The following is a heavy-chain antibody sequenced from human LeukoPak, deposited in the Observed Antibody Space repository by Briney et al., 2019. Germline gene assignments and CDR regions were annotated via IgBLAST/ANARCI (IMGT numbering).Heavy chain of an antibody. V-gene: IGHV3-74*01. CDR2: INSGGSST. D-gene: IGHD3-22*01. Sequence: GGSLRLSCAASGFSISNYWMHWVRQAPGKGLVWVSRINSGGSSTSYVDSVKGRFTISRDNAKNTLYLQMNSLRAEDTAVYYCAKDRYYYDSSGYRDWGQGTLVTVSS. CDR1: GFSISNYW. J-gene: IGHJ4*02. CDR3: AKDRYYYDSSGYRD.